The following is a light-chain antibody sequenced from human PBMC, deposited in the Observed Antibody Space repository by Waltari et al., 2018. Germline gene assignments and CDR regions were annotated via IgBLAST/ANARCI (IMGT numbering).Light chain of an antibody. V-gene: IGKV1-5*01. CDR3: QQFKSFLIT. CDR2: DAS. CDR1: QSLSSW. J-gene: IGKJ5*01. Sequence: DIQMTQSPSTLSASIGDRVTITCRASQSLSSWLAWYQQSPGTAPKLLVYDASTLQSGVPSRFSGSGSGTEFTLTISSLQPEDFATYYCQQFKSFLITFGQGTRLEIK.